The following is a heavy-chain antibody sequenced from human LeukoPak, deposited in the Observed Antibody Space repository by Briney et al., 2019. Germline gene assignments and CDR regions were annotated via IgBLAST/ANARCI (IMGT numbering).Heavy chain of an antibody. CDR1: GGSISSYY. CDR3: ARHIDVPAAFDY. D-gene: IGHD2-2*01. Sequence: PSETLSLTCTVSGGSISSYYWSWIRQPPGKGLEWIGYIYYSGSTNYNPSLKSRVTISVDTSKNQFSLKLSSVTAADTAVYYCARHIDVPAAFDYWGQGTLVTVSS. V-gene: IGHV4-59*08. J-gene: IGHJ4*02. CDR2: IYYSGST.